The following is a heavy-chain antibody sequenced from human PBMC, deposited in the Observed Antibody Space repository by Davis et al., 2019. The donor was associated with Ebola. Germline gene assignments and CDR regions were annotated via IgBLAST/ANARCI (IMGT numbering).Heavy chain of an antibody. CDR1: GYTFTTYI. CDR2: ISAYNGDT. D-gene: IGHD4-17*01. J-gene: IGHJ6*02. Sequence: AASVKVFCKASGYTFTTYIISWVRQAPGQGLEWMGWISAYNGDTNYAQKFQGRVTMTTDTSTSTAYMELRSLRSDDTAVYYCARKYGDYDYYYYGMDVWGQGTTVTVSS. CDR3: ARKYGDYDYYYYGMDV. V-gene: IGHV1-18*01.